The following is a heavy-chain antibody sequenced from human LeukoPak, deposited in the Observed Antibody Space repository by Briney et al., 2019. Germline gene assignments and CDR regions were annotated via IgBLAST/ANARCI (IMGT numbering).Heavy chain of an antibody. CDR2: INHSGST. D-gene: IGHD6-13*01. J-gene: IGHJ4*02. CDR3: ARGRRYIAAAGTPTALFNY. V-gene: IGHV4-34*01. CDR1: GGSFSGYY. Sequence: SETLSLTCAVYGGSFSGYYWSWIRQPPGKGLEWIGEINHSGSTNYNPSLKSRVTISVDTSKNQFSLKLSSVTAADTAVYYCARGRRYIAAAGTPTALFNYWGQGTLVTVSS.